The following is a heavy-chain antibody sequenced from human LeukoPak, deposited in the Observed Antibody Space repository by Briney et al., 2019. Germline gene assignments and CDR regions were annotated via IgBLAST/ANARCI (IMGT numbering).Heavy chain of an antibody. D-gene: IGHD2-2*02. J-gene: IGHJ6*03. Sequence: ASVKVSCKASGGTFSSYAISWVRQAPGQGLEWMGGIIPIFGTANYAQKFQGRVTITADESTSTAYMELSSLRSEDTAVYYCARSYTAGSYYYMDVWGKGTTVTVSS. CDR2: IIPIFGTA. CDR1: GGTFSSYA. CDR3: ARSYTAGSYYYMDV. V-gene: IGHV1-69*01.